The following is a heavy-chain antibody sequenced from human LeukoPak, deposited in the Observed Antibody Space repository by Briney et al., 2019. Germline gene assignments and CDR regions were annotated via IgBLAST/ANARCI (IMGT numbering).Heavy chain of an antibody. V-gene: IGHV3-23*01. D-gene: IGHD6-13*01. Sequence: AGGSLRLSCAASGFTFSSYAMSWVRQAPGKGLEWVSAISGSGGSTYYADSVKGRFTISRDNSKNTLYLQMNSLRAEDTAVYYCAKHLIATRVHWFDPWGRGTLVTVSS. J-gene: IGHJ5*02. CDR1: GFTFSSYA. CDR2: ISGSGGST. CDR3: AKHLIATRVHWFDP.